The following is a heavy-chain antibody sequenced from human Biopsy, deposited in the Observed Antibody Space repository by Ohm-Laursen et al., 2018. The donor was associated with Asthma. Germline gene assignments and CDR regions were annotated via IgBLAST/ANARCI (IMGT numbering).Heavy chain of an antibody. CDR1: ARIFIIYG. V-gene: IGHV1-69*01. J-gene: IGHJ4*02. CDR2: VRSVFGKT. D-gene: IGHD2-2*01. Sequence: SSVSVSCKFHARIFIIYGIGCGRQAPGQWRGWMGGVRSVFGKTTYPQKFQDRVTITADDSTSTVYIELSSLRSEDTAVYYCARKAGSCISRTCYSLDFWGQGTLVTVSS. CDR3: ARKAGSCISRTCYSLDF.